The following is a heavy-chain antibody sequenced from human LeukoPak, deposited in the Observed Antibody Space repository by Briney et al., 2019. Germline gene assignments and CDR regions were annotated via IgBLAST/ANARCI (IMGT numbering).Heavy chain of an antibody. V-gene: IGHV1-69*01. J-gene: IGHJ4*02. CDR3: AGVVPAARQTGTTQREVY. CDR2: IIPIFGIA. Sequence: GSSVKVSCKASGGTFISYAISWVRQAPGQGREWMGGIIPIFGIANYAQKFQGRDTINADESTSTAYMELSSLRSEDTAVYYCAGVVPAARQTGTTQREVYWGQGTLVTVSS. D-gene: IGHD2-2*01. CDR1: GGTFISYA.